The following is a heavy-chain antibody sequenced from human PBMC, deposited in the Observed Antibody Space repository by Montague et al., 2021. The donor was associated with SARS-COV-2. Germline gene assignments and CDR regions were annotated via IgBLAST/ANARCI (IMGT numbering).Heavy chain of an antibody. J-gene: IGHJ4*02. D-gene: IGHD6-13*01. V-gene: IGHV4-61*08. CDR3: ARVSLAAADRRSDY. CDR1: GGSVSSGGYY. Sequence: SETLSLTCTVSGGSVSSGGYYWSWIRQPPGKGLEWIGYIYYSGSTNYNPSLKSRVTISLDTSKNQFSLKLTSVTAADTAVYYCARVSLAAADRRSDYWGQGTLVTVSS. CDR2: IYYSGST.